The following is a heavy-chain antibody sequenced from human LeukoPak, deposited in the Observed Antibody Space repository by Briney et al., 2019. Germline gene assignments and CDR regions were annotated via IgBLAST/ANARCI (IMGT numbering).Heavy chain of an antibody. Sequence: ASVKVSCKASGYTFTSYGVSWVRQAPGQGLEWMGWISAYNGNTNYAQKLQGRVTMTTDTSTSTAYMELRSLRSDDTAVYYCARDSDSSGYYYEDYWGQGTLVTVSS. CDR3: ARDSDSSGYYYEDY. V-gene: IGHV1-18*01. CDR2: ISAYNGNT. CDR1: GYTFTSYG. J-gene: IGHJ4*02. D-gene: IGHD3-22*01.